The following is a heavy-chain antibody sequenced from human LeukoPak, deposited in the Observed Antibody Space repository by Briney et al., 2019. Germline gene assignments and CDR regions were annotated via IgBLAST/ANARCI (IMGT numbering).Heavy chain of an antibody. CDR3: ARDHSSSAGFDY. D-gene: IGHD6-6*01. J-gene: IGHJ4*02. Sequence: ASVKVSCKASGYTFTNYGFSWVRQAPGQGLEWMGWISANNANTNYAQKLQGRVTMTTDTSTTTAYMGLWSLRSDDTAVYYCARDHSSSAGFDYWGQGTLVTVSS. V-gene: IGHV1-18*01. CDR1: GYTFTNYG. CDR2: ISANNANT.